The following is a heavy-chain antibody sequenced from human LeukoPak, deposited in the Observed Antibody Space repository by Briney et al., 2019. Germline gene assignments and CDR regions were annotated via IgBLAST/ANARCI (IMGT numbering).Heavy chain of an antibody. CDR3: ASADIGWNPAHY. CDR2: IQTTGRT. Sequence: SETLSLTCDVSGGSINDRDWWTWVRQPPEKGLEWLGEIQTTGRTNSNPFLRSRVTMSINKARKQVFLNLNSVTAADTAVYYCASADIGWNPAHYWGQGTLVIVSS. J-gene: IGHJ4*02. CDR1: GGSINDRDW. D-gene: IGHD2-15*01. V-gene: IGHV4-4*02.